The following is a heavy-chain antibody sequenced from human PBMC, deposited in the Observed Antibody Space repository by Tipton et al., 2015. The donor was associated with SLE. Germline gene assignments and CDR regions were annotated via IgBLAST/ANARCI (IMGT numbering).Heavy chain of an antibody. V-gene: IGHV4-61*02. D-gene: IGHD2-2*01. J-gene: IGHJ4*02. CDR2: IYTGGNT. Sequence: TLSLTCTVSGGSISGSTYYWGWFRQPAGKGLEWIGRIYTGGNTKYNPSLESRVTLSVDASKDQFSLRLTSVTAADTAVYYCVVCSPSSCSYFDYGGQGRLVTVSS. CDR3: VVCSPSSCSYFDY. CDR1: GGSISGSTYY.